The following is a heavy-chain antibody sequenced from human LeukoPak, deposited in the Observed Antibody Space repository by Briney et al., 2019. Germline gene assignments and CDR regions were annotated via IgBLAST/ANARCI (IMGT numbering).Heavy chain of an antibody. CDR2: ISYDGSNK. Sequence: GGSLRLSCAASGFTFSSYAMHWVRQAPGKGLEWVAVISYDGSNKYYADSVKGRFTISRDNSKNTLYLQMNSLRAEDTAVYYCARGGNYDYKFDCWGQGTLVTVSS. CDR1: GFTFSSYA. V-gene: IGHV3-30*04. D-gene: IGHD5-12*01. J-gene: IGHJ4*02. CDR3: ARGGNYDYKFDC.